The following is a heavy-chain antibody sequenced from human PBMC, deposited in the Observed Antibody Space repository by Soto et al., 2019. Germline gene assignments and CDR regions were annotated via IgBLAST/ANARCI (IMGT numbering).Heavy chain of an antibody. CDR1: GFTFDDYA. Sequence: EVQLVESGGGLVQPGRSLRLSCAASGFTFDDYAMHWVRQAPGKGLEWVSGISWNSGSIGYADSVKGRFTISRDNAKNSLYLQMNSLRAEDTAVYYCARDTETIFGVVIIMGYFDYWGQGTLVTVSS. CDR2: ISWNSGSI. V-gene: IGHV3-9*01. CDR3: ARDTETIFGVVIIMGYFDY. J-gene: IGHJ4*02. D-gene: IGHD3-3*01.